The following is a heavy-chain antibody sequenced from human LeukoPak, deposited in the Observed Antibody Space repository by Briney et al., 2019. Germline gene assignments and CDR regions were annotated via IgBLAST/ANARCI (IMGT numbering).Heavy chain of an antibody. CDR3: ARQSYCSGGSCYNLFDY. D-gene: IGHD2-15*01. J-gene: IGHJ4*02. Sequence: GESLKISCKGSGYSFTSYWIGWVRQMPGKGLEWMGIIYPGDSDTRYSPSFQGQVTISADKSISTAYLQWSSLKASDTAMYYCARQSYCSGGSCYNLFDYWGQGTLVTVSS. CDR2: IYPGDSDT. CDR1: GYSFTSYW. V-gene: IGHV5-51*01.